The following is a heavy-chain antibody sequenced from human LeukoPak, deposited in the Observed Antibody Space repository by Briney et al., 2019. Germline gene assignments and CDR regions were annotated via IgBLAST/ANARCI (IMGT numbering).Heavy chain of an antibody. V-gene: IGHV5-51*01. Sequence: ESLKISCKGSGYSLTSYWIGWVRQMSGKGLEWMGIIHPDDHHTRYSPSFQAQVTISADMSIPAVSVPWSSLNASDTAMYYYARRNYYAMDVWGQGTTVTVSS. CDR2: IHPDDHHT. J-gene: IGHJ6*02. CDR1: GYSLTSYW. CDR3: ARRNYYAMDV.